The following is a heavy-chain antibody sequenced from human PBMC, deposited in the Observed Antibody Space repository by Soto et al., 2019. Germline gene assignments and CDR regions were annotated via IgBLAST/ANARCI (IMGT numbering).Heavy chain of an antibody. Sequence: SETLSLTCAVYGGSFSGYYWSWIRQPPGKGLEWIGEINHSGSTNYNPSLKSRVTISVDTSKNQFSLKLSSVTAADTAVYYCARWYCSGGSCYSGTGYGYYYMDVWGKGTTVTVSS. J-gene: IGHJ6*03. CDR2: INHSGST. V-gene: IGHV4-34*01. CDR3: ARWYCSGGSCYSGTGYGYYYMDV. D-gene: IGHD2-15*01. CDR1: GGSFSGYY.